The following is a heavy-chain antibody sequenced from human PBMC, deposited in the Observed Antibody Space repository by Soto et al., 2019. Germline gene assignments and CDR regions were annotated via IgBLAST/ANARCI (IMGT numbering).Heavy chain of an antibody. CDR3: ARPRYYDSSGYYPDDAFDI. D-gene: IGHD3-22*01. Sequence: PGESLKISCKGSGYSFTSYWIGWVRQMPGKGLEWMGIIYPGDSDTRYSPSFQGQVTISADKSISTAYLQWSSLKASDTAMYYCARPRYYDSSGYYPDDAFDIWGQGTMLTVSS. V-gene: IGHV5-51*01. CDR2: IYPGDSDT. CDR1: GYSFTSYW. J-gene: IGHJ3*02.